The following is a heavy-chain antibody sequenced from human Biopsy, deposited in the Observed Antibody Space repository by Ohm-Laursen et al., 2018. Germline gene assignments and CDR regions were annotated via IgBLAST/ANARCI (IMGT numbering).Heavy chain of an antibody. Sequence: PSDTLSLTCTVSGGSISDYYWSWIRQPAGKGLEWIGRIYSSGSTNYNPSLKSRVTMSVDTSKNQFSLILSSMTAADTAVYYCARGSPRRVSIFEASIYWFDTWGQGTLVTVSS. CDR3: ARGSPRRVSIFEASIYWFDT. V-gene: IGHV4-4*07. J-gene: IGHJ5*02. CDR1: GGSISDYY. D-gene: IGHD6-6*01. CDR2: IYSSGST.